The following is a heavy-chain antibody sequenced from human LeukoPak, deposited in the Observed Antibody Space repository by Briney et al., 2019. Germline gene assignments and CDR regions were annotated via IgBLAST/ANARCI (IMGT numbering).Heavy chain of an antibody. CDR1: GFTFSSFW. V-gene: IGHV3-7*03. D-gene: IGHD2-2*01. CDR2: IKQDGSEK. Sequence: GGSLRPSCAASGFTFSSFWMSWVRQAPGKGLESLANIKQDGSEKYYMDSVKGRFTISRDNAKNSLYLQMNSLRAEDTAVYYCARESHCSSTSCRYNWFDPWGQGTLVTVSS. J-gene: IGHJ5*02. CDR3: ARESHCSSTSCRYNWFDP.